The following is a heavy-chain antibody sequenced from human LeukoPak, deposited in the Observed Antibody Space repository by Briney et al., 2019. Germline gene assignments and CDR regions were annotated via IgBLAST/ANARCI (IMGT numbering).Heavy chain of an antibody. Sequence: GGSLRLSCAASGFTFSSYWMSWVRQAPGKGLEWVANIKQDGSEKYYVDSVKGRFTISRDNSKNTLYLQMNSLRAEDTAVYYCAKDTRIAAAGVYYFDYWGQGTLATVSS. V-gene: IGHV3-7*03. CDR2: IKQDGSEK. CDR1: GFTFSSYW. D-gene: IGHD6-13*01. J-gene: IGHJ4*02. CDR3: AKDTRIAAAGVYYFDY.